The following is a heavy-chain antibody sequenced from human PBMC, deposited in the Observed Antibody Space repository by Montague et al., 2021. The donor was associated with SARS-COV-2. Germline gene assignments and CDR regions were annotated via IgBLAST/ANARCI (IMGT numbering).Heavy chain of an antibody. CDR2: IYYTGST. V-gene: IGHV4-61*01. CDR3: ARISGITSWYYDY. J-gene: IGHJ4*02. D-gene: IGHD1-14*01. Sequence: SETLSLTCTVSGGSVSSGSYYWSWIRQPPGKGLQSIGYIYYTGSTNYNPSLQSRVTISVDSSKNQFSVRLSSVTAADTAVYYCARISGITSWYYDYWGQGTLVTASP. CDR1: GGSVSSGSYY.